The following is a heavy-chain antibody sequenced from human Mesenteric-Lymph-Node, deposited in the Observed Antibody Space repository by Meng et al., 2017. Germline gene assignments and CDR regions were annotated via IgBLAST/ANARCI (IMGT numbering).Heavy chain of an antibody. J-gene: IGHJ5*02. V-gene: IGHV4-31*03. CDR2: IYYSGST. CDR1: GGSISSGGFY. Sequence: GELQEWGPGLVEPSQTLSLTCTVSGGSISSGGFYWSWIRQHPGKGLEWIGYIYYSGSTYYNPSLRSRVAISIDTSKNQFSLKLTSVTAADTAVYFCARTNYGDYNWFDPWGQGTLVTVSS. D-gene: IGHD4-17*01. CDR3: ARTNYGDYNWFDP.